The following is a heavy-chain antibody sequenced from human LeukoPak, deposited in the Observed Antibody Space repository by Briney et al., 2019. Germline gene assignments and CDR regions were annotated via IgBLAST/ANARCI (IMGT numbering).Heavy chain of an antibody. CDR1: GFTVSSNY. V-gene: IGHV3-66*01. Sequence: GRSLRLSCAASGFTVSSNYMSWVRQAPGKGLEWVSVIYSGGSTYYADSVKGRFTISRDNSKNTLYLQMNSLRAEDTAVYYCARGGRNSYGFDYWGQGTLVTVSS. CDR2: IYSGGST. J-gene: IGHJ4*02. D-gene: IGHD5-18*01. CDR3: ARGGRNSYGFDY.